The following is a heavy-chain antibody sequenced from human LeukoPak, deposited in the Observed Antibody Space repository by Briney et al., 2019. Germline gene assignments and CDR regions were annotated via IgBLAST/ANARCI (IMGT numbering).Heavy chain of an antibody. CDR1: CDSFSSASYY. Sequence: SETLSLTCTVSCDSFSSASYYWRWIRQPPGKGLEWIGFMSNSGHTDSTPSLKSRVTISVDTSKNQFSLKLNSVTAADTAVYYCARVSASGTGPDSWGQGTLVTVSS. V-gene: IGHV4-61*01. J-gene: IGHJ4*02. D-gene: IGHD6-13*01. CDR2: MSNSGHT. CDR3: ARVSASGTGPDS.